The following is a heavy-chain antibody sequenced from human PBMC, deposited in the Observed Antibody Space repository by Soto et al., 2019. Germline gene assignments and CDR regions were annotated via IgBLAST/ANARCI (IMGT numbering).Heavy chain of an antibody. CDR3: ARDQAVYCISTSCLNALYYYYYGMDV. J-gene: IGHJ6*02. Sequence: ASAKVASKASGYTVTISGTAGLRKTPGQGLEWMGWISAYNGNTNYAQKLQGRVTMTTDTSTSTAYMELRSLRSDDTAVYYCARDQAVYCISTSCLNALYYYYYGMDVWGQGTTVTVPS. D-gene: IGHD2-2*01. V-gene: IGHV1-18*01. CDR1: GYTVTISG. CDR2: ISAYNGNT.